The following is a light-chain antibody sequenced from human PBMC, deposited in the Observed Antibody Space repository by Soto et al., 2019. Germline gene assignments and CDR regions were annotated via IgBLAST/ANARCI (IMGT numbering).Light chain of an antibody. Sequence: VITQSPGTLCLSTGERATLSCRASQSVGSIYLAWYQQKPGQAPRLLIFGASIRVTGIPDRFIGSGSGTDFTLTISSLQPEDFATYYCQQANSFPRTFGQGTKVDI. V-gene: IGKV3D-7*01. CDR2: GAS. CDR3: QQANSFPRT. J-gene: IGKJ1*01. CDR1: QSVGSIY.